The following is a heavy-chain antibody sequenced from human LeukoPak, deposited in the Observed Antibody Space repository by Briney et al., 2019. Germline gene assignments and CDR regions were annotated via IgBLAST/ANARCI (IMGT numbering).Heavy chain of an antibody. CDR3: ARFDPRARLGELSYPPDY. CDR2: INHSGST. V-gene: IGHV4-34*01. CDR1: GGSFSGYY. J-gene: IGHJ4*02. D-gene: IGHD3-16*02. Sequence: SETLSLTCAVYGGSFSGYYWSWIRQPPGKGLEWIGEINHSGSTNYNPSLKSRVTISVDTSKNQFSLKLSSVTAADTAVYYCARFDPRARLGELSYPPDYWGQGTLVTVSS.